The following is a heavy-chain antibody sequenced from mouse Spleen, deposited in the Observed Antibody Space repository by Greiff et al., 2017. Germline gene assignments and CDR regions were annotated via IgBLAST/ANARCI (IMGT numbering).Heavy chain of an antibody. V-gene: IGHV5-17*01. J-gene: IGHJ3*01. Sequence: EVKLMESGGGLVKPGGSLKLSCAASGFTFSDYGMHWVRQAPEKGLEWVAYISSGSSTIYYADTVKGRFTISRDNAKNTLFLQMTSLRSEDTAMYYCAIDSSGLFAYWGQGTLVTVSA. CDR1: GFTFSDYG. D-gene: IGHD3-2*01. CDR2: ISSGSSTI. CDR3: AIDSSGLFAY.